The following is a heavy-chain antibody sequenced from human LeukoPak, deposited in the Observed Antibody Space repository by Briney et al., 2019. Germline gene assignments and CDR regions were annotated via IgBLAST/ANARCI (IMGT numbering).Heavy chain of an antibody. CDR3: ARDWRDGYNPYRSEYYYYGMDV. D-gene: IGHD5-24*01. Sequence: GGSLRLSCAASGFTFSSYAMSWVRQAPGKGLEWVSVIYSGGSTYYADSVKGRFTISRDNSKNTLYLQMNSLRAEDTAVYYCARDWRDGYNPYRSEYYYYGMDVWGQGTTVTVSS. V-gene: IGHV3-66*01. CDR1: GFTFSSYA. CDR2: IYSGGST. J-gene: IGHJ6*02.